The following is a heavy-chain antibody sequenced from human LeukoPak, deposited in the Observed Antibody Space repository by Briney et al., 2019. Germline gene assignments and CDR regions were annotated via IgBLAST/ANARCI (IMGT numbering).Heavy chain of an antibody. CDR2: INWNGGST. D-gene: IGHD6-13*01. Sequence: GGSLRLSCAASGFTFDDYGMSWVRQAPGKGLEWVSGINWNGGSTGYADSVKGRFTISRDNSKNTLYLQMNSLRAEDTAVYYCARDSKGLVYSSWFNYYYYYYMDVWGKGTTVTVSS. CDR1: GFTFDDYG. V-gene: IGHV3-20*04. J-gene: IGHJ6*03. CDR3: ARDSKGLVYSSWFNYYYYYYMDV.